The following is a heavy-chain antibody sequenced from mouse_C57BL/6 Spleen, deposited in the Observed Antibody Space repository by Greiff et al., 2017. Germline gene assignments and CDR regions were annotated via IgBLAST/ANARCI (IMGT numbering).Heavy chain of an antibody. V-gene: IGHV1-54*01. CDR1: GYAFTNYL. J-gene: IGHJ2*01. Sequence: QVQLQQSGAELVRPGTSVKVSCKASGYAFTNYLIEWVKQRPGQGLEWIGVINPGSGGTNYNEKFKGKATLTADKSSSTAYMQLSSLTAEVSAVSFCATRTGAFDYWGQGTTLTVSS. D-gene: IGHD4-1*01. CDR3: ATRTGAFDY. CDR2: INPGSGGT.